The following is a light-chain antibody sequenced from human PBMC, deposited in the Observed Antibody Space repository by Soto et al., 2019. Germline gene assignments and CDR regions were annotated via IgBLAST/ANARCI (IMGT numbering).Light chain of an antibody. J-gene: IGLJ3*02. V-gene: IGLV2-11*01. CDR3: CSYAGSTTFLV. CDR1: SSDVGSYDY. Sequence: QSALIQPPSVSGSPGQSVTISCTGTSSDVGSYDYVSWYQQHPGTVPKPMIYNVNTQPSGVPDRFSGSKSGNTASMTISGLQAEDEADYFCCSYAGSTTFLVFGGGTKLTVL. CDR2: NVN.